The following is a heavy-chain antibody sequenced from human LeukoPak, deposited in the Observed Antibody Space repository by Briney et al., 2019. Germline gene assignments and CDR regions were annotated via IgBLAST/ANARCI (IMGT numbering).Heavy chain of an antibody. Sequence: GGSLRLSCAASGFTFSNDWMNWVRQAPGKGLEWVGRIKSKTDGGTTDYAAPVKGRFTISRDDSKNTLYLQLNSLKTEDTAVYYCTTATKSGTYSRGYWGQGTLVTVSS. J-gene: IGHJ4*02. CDR3: TTATKSGTYSRGY. CDR1: GFTFSNDW. CDR2: IKSKTDGGTT. V-gene: IGHV3-15*01. D-gene: IGHD1-26*01.